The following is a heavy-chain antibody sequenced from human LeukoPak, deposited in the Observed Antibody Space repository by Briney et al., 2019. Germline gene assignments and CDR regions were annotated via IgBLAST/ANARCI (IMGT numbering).Heavy chain of an antibody. D-gene: IGHD6-19*01. CDR3: ARVWGSSGWDYYYYMDA. CDR2: IVPIFGTA. J-gene: IGHJ6*03. V-gene: IGHV1-69*06. CDR1: GGTFSRYA. Sequence: ASVKVSCKASGGTFSRYAISWVLQAPGQALEWMGGIVPIFGTANYAQKFQGRVTITADKSTSTAYMELSSLRSEDTAVYYCARVWGSSGWDYYYYMDAWGKGTTVTVSS.